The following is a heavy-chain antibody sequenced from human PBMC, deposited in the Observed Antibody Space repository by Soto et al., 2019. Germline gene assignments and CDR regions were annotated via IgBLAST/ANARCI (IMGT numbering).Heavy chain of an antibody. D-gene: IGHD6-6*01. V-gene: IGHV4-39*01. Sequence: SETLSLTCTVSGGSISSSSYYWGWIRQPPGKGLEWIGSIYYSGSTYYNPSLKSRVTISVDTSKNQFSLKLSSVTAADTAVYYCARRLVGSSSLSYYYYYGMDVWGQGTTVTVSS. CDR3: ARRLVGSSSLSYYYYYGMDV. CDR2: IYYSGST. J-gene: IGHJ6*02. CDR1: GGSISSSSYY.